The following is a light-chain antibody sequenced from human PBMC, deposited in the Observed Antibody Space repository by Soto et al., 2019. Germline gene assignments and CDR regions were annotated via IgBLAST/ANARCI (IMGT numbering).Light chain of an antibody. CDR3: QQRSNRPPGIT. V-gene: IGKV3-15*01. J-gene: IGKJ5*01. CDR2: RAS. CDR1: QSVTGD. Sequence: EIVMTQSPATLAVSPGESATLSCWAIQSVTGDLAWYQQQPGQAPELFIYRASTRATGVPARFSGSGSGTEFTLTISSLQSEDFAVYYCQQRSNRPPGITFGQGTRLEIK.